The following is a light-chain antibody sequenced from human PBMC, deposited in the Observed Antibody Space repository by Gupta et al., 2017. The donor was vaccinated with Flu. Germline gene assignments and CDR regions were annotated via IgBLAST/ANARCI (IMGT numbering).Light chain of an antibody. V-gene: IGKV3-20*01. CDR2: GAS. CDR1: QSVSSSY. Sequence: SLSPGERATLSCRASQSVSSSYLAWYQQKPGQAPRLLIYGASSRATGIPDRFSGSGSGTDFTLTISRLEPEDFAVYYCQQYGSGWTFGQGTKVEIK. CDR3: QQYGSGWT. J-gene: IGKJ1*01.